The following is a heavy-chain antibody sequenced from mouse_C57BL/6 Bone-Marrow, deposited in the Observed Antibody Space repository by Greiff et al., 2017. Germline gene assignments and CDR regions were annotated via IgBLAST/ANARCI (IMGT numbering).Heavy chain of an antibody. J-gene: IGHJ2*01. CDR3: TRSLIYYGTNY. CDR2: IDPEDGET. V-gene: IGHV14-2*01. Sequence: DVKLQESGAELVKPGASVKLSCTASGFNIKDYYIHWVKQRTEQGLEWIGRIDPEDGETKYAPKFQDKATITADTSSNTAYLQLSSLTSEGTAVYYCTRSLIYYGTNYWGQGTTLTVSS. CDR1: GFNIKDYY. D-gene: IGHD1-1*01.